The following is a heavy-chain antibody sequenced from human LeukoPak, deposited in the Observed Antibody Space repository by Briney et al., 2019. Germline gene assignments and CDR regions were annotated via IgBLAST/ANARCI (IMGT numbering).Heavy chain of an antibody. CDR2: ISAYNGNP. Sequence: ASVKVSCXASGYTFTSYGISWVRRAPGQGLEWMGWISAYNGNPNCAQKLQGRVTMTRDTSTSTAYMELRSLRSDDTAVYYCARSEDYGGPFDPWGQGTLVTVSS. J-gene: IGHJ5*02. V-gene: IGHV1-18*01. CDR1: GYTFTSYG. CDR3: ARSEDYGGPFDP. D-gene: IGHD4-17*01.